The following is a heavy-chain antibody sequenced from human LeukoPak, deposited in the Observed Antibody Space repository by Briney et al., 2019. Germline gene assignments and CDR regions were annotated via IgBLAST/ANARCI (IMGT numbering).Heavy chain of an antibody. CDR3: ARGPTTVYDSLTGYYYFDD. D-gene: IGHD3-9*01. CDR2: INHSGST. J-gene: IGHJ4*02. Sequence: SETLSLTCAVYGGSFSGYWWTWIRQPPGKGLEWIGEINHSGSTNYNPTLKGRVTISIETSKNHFSLKLSSVTAADTAVYYCARGPTTVYDSLTGYYYFDDWGQGTLVTVSS. CDR1: GGSFSGYW. V-gene: IGHV4-34*01.